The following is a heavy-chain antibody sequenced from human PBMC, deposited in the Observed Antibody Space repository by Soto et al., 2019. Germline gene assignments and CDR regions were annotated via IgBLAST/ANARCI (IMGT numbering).Heavy chain of an antibody. CDR2: ISYDGSSK. CDR1: GFTFSTYA. J-gene: IGHJ4*02. Sequence: QVQLVESGGGVVQPGRSLRLSCAASGFTFSTYAMHWVRQAPGKGLEWVAVISYDGSSKYYADSVKGRFTISRDNSKNTLYLQMNSMRAEDTAVYYCARDGLYYDSSGYYDAGGIFDYWGQGTLVTVSS. V-gene: IGHV3-30-3*01. D-gene: IGHD3-22*01. CDR3: ARDGLYYDSSGYYDAGGIFDY.